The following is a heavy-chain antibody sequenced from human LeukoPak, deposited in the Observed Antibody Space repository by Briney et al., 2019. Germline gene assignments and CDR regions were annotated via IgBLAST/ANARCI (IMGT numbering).Heavy chain of an antibody. CDR3: ADSSGYRNDAFDI. J-gene: IGHJ3*02. V-gene: IGHV1-46*01. CDR2: INPSGGST. D-gene: IGHD3-22*01. Sequence: ASVKVSCKASGYTFTSYYMHWVRQAPGQGLEWMGIINPSGGSTSYAQKFQGRVTITADESTSTAYMELSSLRSEDTAVYYCADSSGYRNDAFDIWGQGTMVTVSS. CDR1: GYTFTSYY.